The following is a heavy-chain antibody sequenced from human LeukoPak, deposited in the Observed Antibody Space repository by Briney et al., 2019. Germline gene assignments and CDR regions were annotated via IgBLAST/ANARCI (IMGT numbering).Heavy chain of an antibody. D-gene: IGHD3-22*01. V-gene: IGHV4-30-4*01. CDR3: ARQNTYYYDSSGYYLEDFQH. Sequence: PSETLSLTCTVSGGSISSGDYYWSWIRQPPGKGLEWIGYIYYSGSTYYNPSLKSRVTISVDTSKNQFSLKLSSVTAADTAVYYCARQNTYYYDSSGYYLEDFQHWGQGTLVTVSS. CDR2: IYYSGST. J-gene: IGHJ1*01. CDR1: GGSISSGDYY.